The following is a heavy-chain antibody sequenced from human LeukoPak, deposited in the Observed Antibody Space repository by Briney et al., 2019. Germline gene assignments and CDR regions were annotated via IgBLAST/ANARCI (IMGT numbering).Heavy chain of an antibody. CDR1: GFTFSSYA. Sequence: PGGSLRLSCAASGFTFSSYAMSWVRQAPGKGLEWVANINQDGSEKYYVDSVKGRFTISRDNAKNSLYLQMNSLRAEDTAVYYCARIGYSYGPLGYYYYMDVWGKGTTVTISS. CDR3: ARIGYSYGPLGYYYYMDV. J-gene: IGHJ6*03. CDR2: INQDGSEK. V-gene: IGHV3-7*01. D-gene: IGHD5-18*01.